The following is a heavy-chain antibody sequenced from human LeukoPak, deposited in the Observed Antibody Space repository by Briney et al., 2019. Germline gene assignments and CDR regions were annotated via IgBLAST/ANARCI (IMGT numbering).Heavy chain of an antibody. Sequence: GGSLRLSCEGSGFTFSNYWMGWVRQAPGKGLQWVANIKTEGSEKYYVDSVKGRFTISRDNPKNSLYLQMNSLRAEDTAVYYCAEESRGLWFGGILYRGTDSWGQGTLVTVSS. CDR2: IKTEGSEK. CDR1: GFTFSNYW. D-gene: IGHD3-10*01. J-gene: IGHJ4*02. CDR3: AEESRGLWFGGILYRGTDS. V-gene: IGHV3-7*01.